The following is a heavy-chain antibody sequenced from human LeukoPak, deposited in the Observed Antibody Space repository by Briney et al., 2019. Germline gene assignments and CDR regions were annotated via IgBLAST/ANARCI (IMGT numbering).Heavy chain of an antibody. V-gene: IGHV4-59*08. CDR3: ARLSLRANYYYYGMDV. Sequence: PSETLFLTCTVSGGSLSSYYWSWIPQPPGKGLEWIGYIYYSGSTNYNPSLKSRVTISVDTSKNQFSLKLSSVTAADTAVYYCARLSLRANYYYYGMDVWGQGTTVTVSS. J-gene: IGHJ6*02. CDR2: IYYSGST. CDR1: GGSLSSYY. D-gene: IGHD3-10*01.